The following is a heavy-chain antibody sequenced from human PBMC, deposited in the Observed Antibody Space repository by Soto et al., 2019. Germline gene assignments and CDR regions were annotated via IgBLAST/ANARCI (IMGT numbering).Heavy chain of an antibody. J-gene: IGHJ4*02. V-gene: IGHV1-69*01. CDR2: ITPMIGTT. Sequence: QVHLVQSGAEVKRHGSSVRVSCRASGGTFYTYAFTWVRQAPGQGLEWMGGITPMIGTTKYAQKFHGRVTFSSDESASTAYMELSNLRSDDTDVYYCARDVSVMTSVFGFWGQGTLITVSS. CDR1: GGTFYTYA. CDR3: ARDVSVMTSVFGF. D-gene: IGHD3-10*01.